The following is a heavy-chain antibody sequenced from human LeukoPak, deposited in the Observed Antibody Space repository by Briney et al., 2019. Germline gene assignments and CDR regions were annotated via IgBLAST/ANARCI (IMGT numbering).Heavy chain of an antibody. Sequence: ASVKVSCKASGYTFTSYGISWVRQAPGQGLEWMGWINPNSGGTNYAQKFQGRVTMTRDTSISTAYMELSRLRSDDTAVYYCAISGSYRRWFDPWGQGTLVTVSS. J-gene: IGHJ5*02. D-gene: IGHD1-26*01. V-gene: IGHV1-2*02. CDR2: INPNSGGT. CDR1: GYTFTSYG. CDR3: AISGSYRRWFDP.